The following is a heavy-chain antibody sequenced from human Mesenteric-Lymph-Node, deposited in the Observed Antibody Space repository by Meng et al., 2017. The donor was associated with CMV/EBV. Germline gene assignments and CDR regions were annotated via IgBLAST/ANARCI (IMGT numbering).Heavy chain of an antibody. J-gene: IGHJ4*02. CDR1: SSYY. CDR2: FKHSGST. Sequence: SSYYWGWIRQPPGKGLEWIGTFKHSGSTFYNPSLKSRVTISVDTSKNQFSLKLNSVTAADTALYYCAREATSYCSDTSCFAGTFDLWGQGTLVTVSS. V-gene: IGHV4-39*02. CDR3: AREATSYCSDTSCFAGTFDL. D-gene: IGHD2-2*01.